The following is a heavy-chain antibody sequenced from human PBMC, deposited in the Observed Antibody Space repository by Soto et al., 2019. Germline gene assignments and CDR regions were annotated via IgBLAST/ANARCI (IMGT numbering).Heavy chain of an antibody. Sequence: SETLYLTCTVSGLSITNNYWSWIRQPPGKGLEWIGYIYYTGNTNYDPSLKSRVTMSVDTSKNQFSLNLASLTAADTAIYYCARANWYSEYWGQGTLVTVSS. CDR1: GLSITNNY. V-gene: IGHV4-59*13. D-gene: IGHD1-1*01. CDR2: IYYTGNT. CDR3: ARANWYSEY. J-gene: IGHJ4*02.